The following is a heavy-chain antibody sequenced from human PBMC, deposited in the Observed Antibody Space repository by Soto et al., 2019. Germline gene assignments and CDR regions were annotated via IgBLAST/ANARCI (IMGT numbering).Heavy chain of an antibody. CDR2: ISGSGGNT. J-gene: IGHJ4*02. Sequence: EVQLLESGGGLVQPGGSLRLSCAASGFTFSSYAMSWVRQAPGKGLEWVSAISGSGGNTYYADSVKGRFTISRDNSKNTVYLQQNSLRAEDTAVYYCAKSHYFGSGSHDYWGQGTLVTVSS. V-gene: IGHV3-23*01. CDR3: AKSHYFGSGSHDY. CDR1: GFTFSSYA. D-gene: IGHD3-10*01.